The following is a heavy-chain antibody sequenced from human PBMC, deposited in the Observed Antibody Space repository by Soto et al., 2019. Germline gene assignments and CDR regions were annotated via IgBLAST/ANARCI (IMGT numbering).Heavy chain of an antibody. D-gene: IGHD3-22*01. CDR2: IHHSGST. CDR3: AREARFATPSGYLA. V-gene: IGHV4-4*02. CDR1: GGSISSLNR. Sequence: PSETLSLTCTVSGGSISSLNRWSWVRHSPEKGLEWIADIHHSGSTDYNPSFKSRVIISVDKSRNQFSLRLASVTGADTAIYYCAREARFATPSGYLAWG. J-gene: IGHJ5*01.